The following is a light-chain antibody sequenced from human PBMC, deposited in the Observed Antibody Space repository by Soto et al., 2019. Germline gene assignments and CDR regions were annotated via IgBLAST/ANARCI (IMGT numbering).Light chain of an antibody. Sequence: EIVLTQSPGTLSLPPGERATLSCRASQSVSRNYLAWYQQKPGQAPRLLIYGASSRAAGTPDRFTGSGSGTDFTLSIDRLEPEDFAVYHCQQYGSSPWTFGQGTKVDIK. J-gene: IGKJ1*01. V-gene: IGKV3-20*01. CDR3: QQYGSSPWT. CDR1: QSVSRNY. CDR2: GAS.